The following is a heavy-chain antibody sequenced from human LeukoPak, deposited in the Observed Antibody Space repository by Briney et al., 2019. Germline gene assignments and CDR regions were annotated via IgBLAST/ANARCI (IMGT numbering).Heavy chain of an antibody. J-gene: IGHJ6*02. D-gene: IGHD3-10*01. CDR3: ARDLFGSGKGYYYGMDV. CDR1: GYTFTIYG. CDR2: ISAYNGNT. Sequence: ASVTVSFTSSGYTFTIYGISWVGQAPGQGLEWMGWISAYNGNTNYAQKLQGRVTITTDTSTSTAYMELRSLRSDDTAVYYCARDLFGSGKGYYYGMDVWGQGTTVTVSS. V-gene: IGHV1-18*01.